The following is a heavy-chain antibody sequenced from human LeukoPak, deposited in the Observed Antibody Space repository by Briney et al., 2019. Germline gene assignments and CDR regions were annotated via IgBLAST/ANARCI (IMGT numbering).Heavy chain of an antibody. CDR1: GGSISSSSYY. CDR2: IYYSGST. Sequence: SETLSLTCTVSGGSISSSSYYWGWIRQPPGKGLEWIGSIYYSGSTYYNPSLKSRVTISVDTSKNQFSLKLSSVTAADTAVYYCARQSDQRITMIQNWGQGTLVTVSS. CDR3: ARQSDQRITMIQN. D-gene: IGHD3-22*01. V-gene: IGHV4-39*07. J-gene: IGHJ4*02.